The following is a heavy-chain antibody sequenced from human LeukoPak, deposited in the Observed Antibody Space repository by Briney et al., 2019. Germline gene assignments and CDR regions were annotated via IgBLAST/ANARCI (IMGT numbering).Heavy chain of an antibody. CDR3: ARVLWFGELPPEYYFDY. CDR2: IYYSGST. J-gene: IGHJ4*02. V-gene: IGHV4-61*01. Sequence: SETLSLTCTVSGYSISSGSYYWSWIRQPPGKGLEWIGYIYYSGSTNYNPSLKSRVTISVDTSKNQFSLKLSSVTAADTAVYYCARVLWFGELPPEYYFDYWGQGTLVTVSS. CDR1: GYSISSGSYY. D-gene: IGHD3-10*01.